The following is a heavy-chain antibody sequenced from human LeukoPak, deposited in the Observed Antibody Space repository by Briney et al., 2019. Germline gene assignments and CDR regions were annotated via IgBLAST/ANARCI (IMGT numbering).Heavy chain of an antibody. CDR1: GGSISSYY. J-gene: IGHJ4*02. D-gene: IGHD2-21*02. CDR3: ARVIDCGGDCSRYFDY. CDR2: IYYSGST. Sequence: SETLSLTCTVSGGSISSYYWSWIRQPPGKGLEWIGYIYYSGSTNYNPSLKSRVTISVDTSKNQFSLKLSSVTAADTAVYYCARVIDCGGDCSRYFDYWGQGTLVTVSS. V-gene: IGHV4-59*12.